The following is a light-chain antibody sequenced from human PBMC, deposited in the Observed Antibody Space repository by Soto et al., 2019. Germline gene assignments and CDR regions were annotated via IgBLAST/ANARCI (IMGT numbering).Light chain of an antibody. V-gene: IGLV2-14*01. CDR3: SSYTSSSTLVV. CDR2: EVS. Sequence: QSLLPPHASVSGSPGHSINIPCTGTRPDVGGYNYVSWYQQNPGKAPKIMIYEVSNRPSGVSNTFSGSKSGNTDSLTISGLQAGDEADYYCSSYTSSSTLVVVGTG. CDR1: RPDVGGYNY. J-gene: IGLJ1*01.